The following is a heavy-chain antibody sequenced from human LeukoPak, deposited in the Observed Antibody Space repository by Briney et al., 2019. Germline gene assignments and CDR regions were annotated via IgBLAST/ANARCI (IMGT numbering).Heavy chain of an antibody. V-gene: IGHV4-34*01. CDR1: GGSFSGYY. CDR3: ARHKDYYYSYMDV. CDR2: INHSGST. Sequence: SETLSLTCAVYGGSFSGYYWSWIRQPPGKGLEWIGEINHSGSTNYNPSLTSRVTISVDTSKNQFSLKLSSVTAADTAVYYCARHKDYYYSYMDVWGKGTTVTISS. J-gene: IGHJ6*03.